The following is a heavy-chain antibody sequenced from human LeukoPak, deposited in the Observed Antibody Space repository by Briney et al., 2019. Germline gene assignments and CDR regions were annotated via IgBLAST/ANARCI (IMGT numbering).Heavy chain of an antibody. V-gene: IGHV1-46*01. D-gene: IGHD5-24*01. CDR2: INPSGDAT. Sequence: ASVKVSCKVSGYTFTGYYMHWVRQAPGQGLEWVGMINPSGDATTYAQKVQGRVTMTRDTSTSTVYMDLGSLRSEDTAVYYCARRGDGYNLHYWGQGTLVTVSS. CDR1: GYTFTGYY. CDR3: ARRGDGYNLHY. J-gene: IGHJ4*02.